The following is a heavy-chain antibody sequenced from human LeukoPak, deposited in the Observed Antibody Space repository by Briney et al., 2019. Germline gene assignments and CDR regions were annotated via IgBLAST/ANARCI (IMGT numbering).Heavy chain of an antibody. V-gene: IGHV3-21*01. CDR2: INSRGVL. CDR3: ASDPGGDYGY. CDR1: AFTFSSYH. J-gene: IGHJ4*02. D-gene: IGHD2-21*01. Sequence: PGVSLRLSGAASAFTFSSYHMNWLRQAPGQGLVWFSYINSRGVLFYADLLEGRITISRDNAKNSLFLQINRPRAEDTVLYYCASDPGGDYGYWWQGTLVTVSS.